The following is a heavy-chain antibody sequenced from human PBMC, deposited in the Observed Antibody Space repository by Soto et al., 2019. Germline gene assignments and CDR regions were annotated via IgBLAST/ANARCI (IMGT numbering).Heavy chain of an antibody. D-gene: IGHD3-3*01. J-gene: IGHJ6*02. Sequence: WSWIRQPPGKGLEWIGYIYYSGSTNYNPSLKSRVTISVDTSKNQFSLKLSSVTAADTAVYYCARGNYDFWSGYSYGMDVWGQGTTVTVSS. CDR3: ARGNYDFWSGYSYGMDV. CDR2: IYYSGST. V-gene: IGHV4-59*01.